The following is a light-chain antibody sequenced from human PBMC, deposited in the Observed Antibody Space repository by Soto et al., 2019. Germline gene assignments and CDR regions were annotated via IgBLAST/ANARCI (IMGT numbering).Light chain of an antibody. CDR1: SRDIGDYNF. J-gene: IGLJ1*01. Sequence: ALNNAASRSGVPGQALTISCTGNSRDIGDYNFASCYQQPPGKAPKLMIYDVSNRPSGVSNRFSGSKFGTTASLTISGLQAENEADYYCSSYTSSSTPLLFGTGTRSPS. CDR2: DVS. CDR3: SSYTSSSTPLL. V-gene: IGLV2-14*03.